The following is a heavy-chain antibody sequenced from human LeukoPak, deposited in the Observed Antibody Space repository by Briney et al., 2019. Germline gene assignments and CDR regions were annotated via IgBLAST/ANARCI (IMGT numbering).Heavy chain of an antibody. CDR3: ARERWVLAARHWFDP. CDR2: INHSGST. D-gene: IGHD6-6*01. Sequence: SETLTLTCAVYGGSFSGYYWSWIRQPPGKGLEWIGEINHSGSTNYNPSLKSRVTISVDTSKNQFSLKLSSVTAADTAVYYCARERWVLAARHWFDPWGQGTLVTVSS. CDR1: GGSFSGYY. J-gene: IGHJ5*02. V-gene: IGHV4-34*01.